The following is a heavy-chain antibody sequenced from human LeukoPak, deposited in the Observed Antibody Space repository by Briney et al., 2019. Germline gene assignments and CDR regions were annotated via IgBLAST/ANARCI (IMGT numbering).Heavy chain of an antibody. V-gene: IGHV3-7*04. CDR3: ARDVEDTAMVSPFDY. CDR2: IKQDGSEK. CDR1: GFTFSSYW. D-gene: IGHD5-18*01. J-gene: IGHJ4*02. Sequence: GGSLRLSCAASGFTFSSYWMSCVRQAPGKGLEWVANIKQDGSEKYYVDSVKGRFTISRDNAKNSLYLQMNSLRAEDTAVYYCARDVEDTAMVSPFDYWGQGTLVTVSS.